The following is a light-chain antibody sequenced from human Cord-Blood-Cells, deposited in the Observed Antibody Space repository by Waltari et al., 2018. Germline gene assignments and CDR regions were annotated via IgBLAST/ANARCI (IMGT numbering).Light chain of an antibody. J-gene: IGKJ5*01. V-gene: IGKV1-33*01. CDR3: QQYDNLIT. CDR2: DAS. Sequence: DIQMTQSPSSLSASVGDIFTITCQASQDISNYLNWYQQKPGKAPKLLIYDASNLETGVPSRCSGSGSGTDFTFTISSLQPEDIATYYCQQYDNLITFGQGTRLEIK. CDR1: QDISNY.